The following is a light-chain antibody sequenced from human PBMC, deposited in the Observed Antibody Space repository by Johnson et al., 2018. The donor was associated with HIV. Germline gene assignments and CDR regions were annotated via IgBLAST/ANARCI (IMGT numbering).Light chain of an antibody. CDR2: EDN. Sequence: QPVLTQPPSVSAAPGQTVNISCSGNVSNIESYFVSWYHQLPGAAPTLLIYEDNKRPSGIPDRFSGSKSGATATLGITGLQTGDEADYYCGIWDAILSPLYVFGAGTTITVL. V-gene: IGLV1-51*02. CDR3: GIWDAILSPLYV. J-gene: IGLJ1*01. CDR1: VSNIESYF.